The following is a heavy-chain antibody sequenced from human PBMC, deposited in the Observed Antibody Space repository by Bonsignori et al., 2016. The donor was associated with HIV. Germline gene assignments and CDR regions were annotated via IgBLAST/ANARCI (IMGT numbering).Heavy chain of an antibody. Sequence: QLQLQESGPGLVKPSETLSLTCTVSGDSIRTTYYVGLDPPAPREGSGVGWEYLLHWDHPLQPVPQESSQHIHRHVQERVLLGLSSATATDTAVYYCTRMLGRTTASQVGFWGQGILVTVSS. J-gene: IGHJ4*02. CDR3: TRMLGRTTASQVGF. CDR1: GDSIRTTYY. CDR2: LLHWDH. D-gene: IGHD1-14*01. V-gene: IGHV4-39*01.